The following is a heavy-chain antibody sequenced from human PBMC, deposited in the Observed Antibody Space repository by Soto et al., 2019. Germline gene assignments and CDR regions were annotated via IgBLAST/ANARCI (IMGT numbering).Heavy chain of an antibody. CDR2: IYYIGSA. CDR3: ARLPRCAPDTYFDY. V-gene: IGHV4-59*08. Sequence: QVQLQESGPRLVKPPETLSLTCTVSGGSISGYFWSWIRQPPGTGLEWIGYIYYIGSANYNPSLESRVIIAVDTSMNRFSLKPSSVTAADTAVYYCARLPRCAPDTYFDYWGQGTLVTVSS. CDR1: GGSISGYF. J-gene: IGHJ4*02.